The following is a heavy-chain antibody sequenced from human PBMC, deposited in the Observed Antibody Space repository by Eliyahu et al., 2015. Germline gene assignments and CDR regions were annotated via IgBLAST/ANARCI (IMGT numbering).Heavy chain of an antibody. Sequence: QVQLVESGRGVVQPGRSLRLSCAASGFXFXSYAMHWVRQAPGKGLEWVAVISYDGSNKYYADSVKGRFTISRDNSKNTLYLQMNSLRAEDTAVYYCARGGAGTEHYYFDYWGQGTLVTVSS. J-gene: IGHJ4*02. V-gene: IGHV3-30*01. D-gene: IGHD1-1*01. CDR2: ISYDGSNK. CDR1: GFXFXSYA. CDR3: ARGGAGTEHYYFDY.